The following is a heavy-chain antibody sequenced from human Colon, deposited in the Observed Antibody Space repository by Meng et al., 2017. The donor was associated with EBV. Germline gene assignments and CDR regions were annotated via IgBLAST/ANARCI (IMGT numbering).Heavy chain of an antibody. J-gene: IGHJ4*02. Sequence: GRLTQSGPGLVKPFQTLSPPCTVSGGSISSGGYYWSWIRQHPGKGLEWIGYIYYSGSTYYNPSLKSRVTISIDTSKNQFSLKLSSVTAADTAVYYCARGPSRWLQFSFDYWGQGTLVTVSS. CDR3: ARGPSRWLQFSFDY. CDR1: GGSISSGGYY. CDR2: IYYSGST. V-gene: IGHV4-31*03. D-gene: IGHD5-24*01.